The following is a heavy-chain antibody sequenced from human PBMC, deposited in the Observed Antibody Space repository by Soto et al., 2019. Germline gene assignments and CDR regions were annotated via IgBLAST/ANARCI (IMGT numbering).Heavy chain of an antibody. CDR3: ARVLRFLEWSEYYYYMDV. CDR1: GYTFTSYD. Sequence: ASVKVSWKASGYTFTSYDINWVRQATGQGLEWMGWMNPNSGNTGYAQKFQGRVTMTRNTSISTAYMELSSLRSEDTAVYYCARVLRFLEWSEYYYYMDVWGKGTTVTVSS. CDR2: MNPNSGNT. D-gene: IGHD3-3*01. J-gene: IGHJ6*03. V-gene: IGHV1-8*01.